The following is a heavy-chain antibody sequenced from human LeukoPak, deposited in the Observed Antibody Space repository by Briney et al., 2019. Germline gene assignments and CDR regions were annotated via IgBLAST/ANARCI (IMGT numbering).Heavy chain of an antibody. CDR2: SGTRSGTK. D-gene: IGHD3-16*02. CDR3: LLQMTYGELSDPDF. J-gene: IGHJ4*02. V-gene: IGHV3-21*01. Sequence: PGGSLRLSCAASGFTLSSLAMHWVRQAPGKGLEWVSSSGTRSGTKYYADSVMGRFTISRDSAMNSVSLQINSLRVEDTAVYYCLLQMTYGELSDPDFRGQGTLVTVSS. CDR1: GFTLSSLA.